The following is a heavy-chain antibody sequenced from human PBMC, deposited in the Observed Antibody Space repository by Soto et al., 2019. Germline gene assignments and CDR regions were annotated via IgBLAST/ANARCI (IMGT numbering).Heavy chain of an antibody. J-gene: IGHJ5*02. V-gene: IGHV1-69*12. CDR2: IIPIFGTA. D-gene: IGHD1-7*01. CDR3: ARASTGTTSWFDH. CDR1: GGTFSSYA. Sequence: QVQLVQSGAEVKKPGSSVKVSCKASGGTFSSYAISWVRQAPGQGLEWMGGIIPIFGTANYAQKFQGRVTITADEWTSTAYMELSCGRSEDPAVYDCARASTGTTSWFDHWGRGTVFTVSS.